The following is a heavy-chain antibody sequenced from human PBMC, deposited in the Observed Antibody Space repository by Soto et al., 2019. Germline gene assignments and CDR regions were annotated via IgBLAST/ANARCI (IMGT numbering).Heavy chain of an antibody. CDR3: ARFSWYDGDSITNYYMDF. J-gene: IGHJ6*03. Sequence: LQESGPGLVKPSETLSLTCSVFGDSISSRSYYWAWIRRPPGMGLEWIASISDTGNTYYNPSLTSRAAISGDTSKNQFSLKLSFVTAADTAVYYCARFSWYDGDSITNYYMDFWGNGATVTVSS. CDR1: GDSISSRSYY. D-gene: IGHD6-13*01. V-gene: IGHV4-39*01. CDR2: ISDTGNT.